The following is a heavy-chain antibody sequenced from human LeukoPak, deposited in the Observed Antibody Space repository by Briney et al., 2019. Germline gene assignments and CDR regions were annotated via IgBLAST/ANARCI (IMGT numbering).Heavy chain of an antibody. CDR3: ARGWISSGWYGGGSFFDY. CDR2: ISHSGST. Sequence: PSETLSLTCTVSGYSISSGYYWSWIRQPPGKGLEWIGEISHSGSTNYNPSLKSRVTISVDTSKNQFSLKLSSVTAADTAVYYCARGWISSGWYGGGSFFDYWGQGTLVTVSS. D-gene: IGHD6-19*01. V-gene: IGHV4-38-2*02. J-gene: IGHJ4*02. CDR1: GYSISSGYY.